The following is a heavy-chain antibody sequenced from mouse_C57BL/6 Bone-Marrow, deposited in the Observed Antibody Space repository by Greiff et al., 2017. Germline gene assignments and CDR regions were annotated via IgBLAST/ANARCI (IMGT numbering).Heavy chain of an antibody. Sequence: EVQVVESGGDLVKPGGSLKLSCAASGFTFSSYGMSWVRQTPDKRLEWVATISSGGSSTYYPDSVKGRFTISRDNAKNTLYLQMSSLKSEDTAMYYCARRSRYLYYFDYWGQGTTLTVSS. CDR1: GFTFSSYG. V-gene: IGHV5-6*01. J-gene: IGHJ2*01. CDR2: ISSGGSST. D-gene: IGHD5-1*01. CDR3: ARRSRYLYYFDY.